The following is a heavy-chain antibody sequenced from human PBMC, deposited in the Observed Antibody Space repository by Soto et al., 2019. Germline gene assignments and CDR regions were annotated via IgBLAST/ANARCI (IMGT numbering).Heavy chain of an antibody. V-gene: IGHV3-30*03. J-gene: IGHJ4*02. CDR3: ASSAYSKNGY. Sequence: GGSLRLSCAASGFTFSTYGMHWVRQAPGKGLEWVAVISYDGSDKSYADSVKGRFTISRDNAKNSLYLQTNSLRAEDTAVYFCASSAYSKNGYWGQGTLVTVSS. CDR2: ISYDGSDK. D-gene: IGHD4-4*01. CDR1: GFTFSTYG.